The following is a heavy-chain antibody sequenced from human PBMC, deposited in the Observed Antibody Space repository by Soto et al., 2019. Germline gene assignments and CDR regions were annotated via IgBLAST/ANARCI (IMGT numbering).Heavy chain of an antibody. Sequence: EVQLLESGGGLAQPGGSLRLSCAASGFTFSSYAMSWVRQAPGEGLEWVSDISGSGGSLYYADSVKGRFTISRDNSKNTLYLQMNSLRVDDTAVYYCAKDRRMYCSDGICLDAFDIWGQGTMVTVSS. CDR1: GFTFSSYA. J-gene: IGHJ3*02. V-gene: IGHV3-23*01. CDR2: ISGSGGSL. D-gene: IGHD2-15*01. CDR3: AKDRRMYCSDGICLDAFDI.